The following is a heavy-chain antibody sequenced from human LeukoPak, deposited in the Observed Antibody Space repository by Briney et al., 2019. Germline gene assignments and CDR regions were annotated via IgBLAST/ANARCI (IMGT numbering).Heavy chain of an antibody. J-gene: IGHJ5*02. CDR1: GFTVSSNY. Sequence: GGSLRLSCAASGFTVSSNYMSWVRQAPGKGLVWVSIINSDGSTTNYADSVKGRFTISRDNGKNSLYLQMNSLRAEDTAVYYCARGSSGYYDHWGQGTLVTVSS. V-gene: IGHV3-74*01. D-gene: IGHD3-22*01. CDR2: INSDGSTT. CDR3: ARGSSGYYDH.